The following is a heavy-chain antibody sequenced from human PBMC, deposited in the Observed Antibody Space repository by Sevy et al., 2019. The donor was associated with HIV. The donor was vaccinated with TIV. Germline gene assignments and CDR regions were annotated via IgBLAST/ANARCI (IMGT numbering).Heavy chain of an antibody. CDR3: ARDRGQSAFDI. J-gene: IGHJ3*02. V-gene: IGHV3-30-3*01. CDR1: GFTLSSYA. CDR2: ISYDGSNK. D-gene: IGHD3-10*01. Sequence: GGSLRLSCAASGFTLSSYAMHWVRQAPGKGLEWVAVISYDGSNKYYADSVKGRFTISRDNSKNTLYLQMNSLRAEDTAVYYCARDRGQSAFDIWGQGTMVTVSS.